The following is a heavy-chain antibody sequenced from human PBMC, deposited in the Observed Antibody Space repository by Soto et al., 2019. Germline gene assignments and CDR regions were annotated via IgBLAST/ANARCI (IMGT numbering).Heavy chain of an antibody. V-gene: IGHV3-23*01. CDR2: ISGSGGST. CDR3: AKEGDPNYDFWSGYSDY. D-gene: IGHD3-3*01. CDR1: GFTFSSYA. Sequence: PGGSLRLSCAASGFTFSSYAMSWVRQAPGKGLEWVSAISGSGGSTYYADSVKGRFTISRDNSKNTLYLQMNSLRAEDTAVYYCAKEGDPNYDFWSGYSDYWGQGTLVTVSS. J-gene: IGHJ4*02.